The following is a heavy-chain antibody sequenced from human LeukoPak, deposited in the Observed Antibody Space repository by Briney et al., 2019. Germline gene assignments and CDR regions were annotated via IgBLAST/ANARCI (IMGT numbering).Heavy chain of an antibody. V-gene: IGHV3-7*01. CDR1: GFTFSSHW. CDR3: ARDPRYCSGGSCYFGYFDY. J-gene: IGHJ4*02. D-gene: IGHD2-15*01. Sequence: GFSLRLSCAASGFTFSSHWMSWLRQAPGEGLEGVANIKQDGIEKYYVDSVKRRFTISRDNAKNSLYLQMNSVRAEDTAVNYCARDPRYCSGGSCYFGYFDYWGQGTLVTVSS. CDR2: IKQDGIEK.